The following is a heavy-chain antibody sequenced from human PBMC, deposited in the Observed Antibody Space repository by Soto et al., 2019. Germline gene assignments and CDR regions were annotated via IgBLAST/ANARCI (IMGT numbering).Heavy chain of an antibody. D-gene: IGHD3-3*02. CDR1: GFTFNTYA. CDR3: ATFPSRRPFHX. J-gene: IGHJ3*02. Sequence: PGGSLRLSCAASGFTFNTYAMSWVRQAPGQGLEWVSAISCSGFSTYYADSVKGRFSISSDSSNNTLFLQMNSLRADDTAVYFCATFPSRRPFHXWGQGTMVTVS. CDR2: ISCSGFST. V-gene: IGHV3-23*01.